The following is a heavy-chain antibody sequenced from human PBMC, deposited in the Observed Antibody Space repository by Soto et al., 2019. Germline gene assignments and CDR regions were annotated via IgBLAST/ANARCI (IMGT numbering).Heavy chain of an antibody. CDR3: ARTNSYSSSSGQVSYYFDY. CDR1: GYTFTSYA. V-gene: IGHV1-3*01. D-gene: IGHD6-6*01. J-gene: IGHJ4*02. Sequence: GASVKVSCKASGYTFTSYAMHWVRQAPGQRLEWMGWINAGNGNTKYSQKFQGRVTITRDTSASTAYMELSSLRPEDTAVYYCARTNSYSSSSGQVSYYFDYWGQGTLVTVSS. CDR2: INAGNGNT.